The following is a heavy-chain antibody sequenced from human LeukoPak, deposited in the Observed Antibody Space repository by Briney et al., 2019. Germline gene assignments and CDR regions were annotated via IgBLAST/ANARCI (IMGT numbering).Heavy chain of an antibody. D-gene: IGHD2-15*01. V-gene: IGHV5-51*01. CDR1: GYSFTNYW. CDR3: ARRDAYCGADTCYSGGIDH. Sequence: GESLKISCKGSGYSFTNYWIGWVRQMPGKGLEWMGIIYPSDSDTRYSPSFQGQVTISADKSISTAYLQWSSLEASDTAMYYCARRDAYCGADTCYSGGIDHWGQGTLVTVSS. J-gene: IGHJ4*02. CDR2: IYPSDSDT.